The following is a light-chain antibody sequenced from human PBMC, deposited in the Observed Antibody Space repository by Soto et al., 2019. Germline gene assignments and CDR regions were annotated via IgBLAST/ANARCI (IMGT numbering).Light chain of an antibody. Sequence: DIVMTQSPDSLAVSLGERATINCRSSQNVLYNSNNKNYLAWYQQKPGQPPKLLISWASTRESGVPDRFSGSGSGTGFTLTISSLQAEDVAVYYCQQYYTTPPSFGGGTKVEIK. CDR3: QQYYTTPPS. V-gene: IGKV4-1*01. CDR2: WAS. CDR1: QNVLYNSNNKNY. J-gene: IGKJ4*01.